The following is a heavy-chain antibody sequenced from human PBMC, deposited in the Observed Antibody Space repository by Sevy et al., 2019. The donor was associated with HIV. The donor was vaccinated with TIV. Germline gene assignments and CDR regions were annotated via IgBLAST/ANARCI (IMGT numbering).Heavy chain of an antibody. J-gene: IGHJ4*02. CDR2: IQYDGHNK. D-gene: IGHD6-13*01. V-gene: IGHV3-30*02. CDR3: AKNTAAAGVGGFDY. Sequence: GGSLRLSCAASGFTFSHYGMHWVRQAPGKGLEWVTFIQYDGHNKYYADSVKGRFTISRDNSKNMFFLRMNDLRAEDTALYYCAKNTAAAGVGGFDYWGQGALVTVSS. CDR1: GFTFSHYG.